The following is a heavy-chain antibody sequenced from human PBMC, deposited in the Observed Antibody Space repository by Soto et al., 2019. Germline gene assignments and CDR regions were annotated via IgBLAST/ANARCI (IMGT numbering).Heavy chain of an antibody. CDR2: INPSGSST. J-gene: IGHJ6*02. CDR1: EYTFTSYY. CDR3: ASGRVGATPLYYYAMDV. Sequence: AAVKVSCKASEYTFTSYYMHWVRQAPGQGLEWMGIINPSGSSTSYARNFQGRVTMTRDTSTSTVYMELSSLRSEDTADYYCASGRVGATPLYYYAMDVWGQGTTVTVSS. V-gene: IGHV1-46*01. D-gene: IGHD1-26*01.